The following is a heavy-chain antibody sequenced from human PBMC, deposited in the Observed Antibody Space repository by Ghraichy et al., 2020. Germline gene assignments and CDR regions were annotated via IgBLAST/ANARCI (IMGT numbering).Heavy chain of an antibody. V-gene: IGHV6-1*01. D-gene: IGHD2-15*01. CDR1: GDSVSSNSAA. J-gene: IGHJ4*02. Sequence: SHTLSLTCAISGDSVSSNSAAWSWIRQSPSRGLEWLGRTYYRSKWYFNYAVSVKSRITITPDTSKNQFSLQLNSVTPDDTAVYYCARVECGGTCYGGFHYWGQGTLVTVSS. CDR2: TYYRSKWYF. CDR3: ARVECGGTCYGGFHY.